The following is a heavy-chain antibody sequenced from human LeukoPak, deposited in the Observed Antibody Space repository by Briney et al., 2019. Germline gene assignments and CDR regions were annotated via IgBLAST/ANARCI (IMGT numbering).Heavy chain of an antibody. Sequence: PSETLSLTCTVSGGSISSYYWSWIRQPAGKGLEWIGYIYYSGSTNYNPSLKSRVTISVDTSKNQFSLKLSSVTAADTAVYYCARQGGSYSFDYWGQGTLVTVSS. CDR3: ARQGGSYSFDY. D-gene: IGHD1-26*01. CDR1: GGSISSYY. J-gene: IGHJ4*02. CDR2: IYYSGST. V-gene: IGHV4-59*08.